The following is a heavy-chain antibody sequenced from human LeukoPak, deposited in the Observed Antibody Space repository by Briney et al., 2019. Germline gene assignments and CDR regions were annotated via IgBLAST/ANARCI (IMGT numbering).Heavy chain of an antibody. J-gene: IGHJ4*02. Sequence: GGSLRLSCAASGFTFSSYAMSWVRQAPGKGLEWVSLIIGSSGDTLYADSVKGRFTIFRDISKNRLYLQMNSLRAEDTALYYCAKGAYDYIEMGYFDDWGQGTLVTVSS. CDR3: AKGAYDYIEMGYFDD. CDR1: GFTFSSYA. CDR2: IIGSSGDT. V-gene: IGHV3-23*01. D-gene: IGHD5-12*01.